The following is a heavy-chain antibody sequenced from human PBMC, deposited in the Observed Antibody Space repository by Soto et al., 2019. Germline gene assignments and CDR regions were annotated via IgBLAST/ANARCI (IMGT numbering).Heavy chain of an antibody. Sequence: ASVKVSCKASGYIFTSYAMHRVRQAPGQRLEWMGWINAGNGNTKYSQKFQGRVTITRDTSASTAYMELSSLRSEDTAVYYCARVGAAAGPYYFDYWGQGTLVTVSS. J-gene: IGHJ4*02. CDR1: GYIFTSYA. CDR3: ARVGAAAGPYYFDY. V-gene: IGHV1-3*01. D-gene: IGHD6-13*01. CDR2: INAGNGNT.